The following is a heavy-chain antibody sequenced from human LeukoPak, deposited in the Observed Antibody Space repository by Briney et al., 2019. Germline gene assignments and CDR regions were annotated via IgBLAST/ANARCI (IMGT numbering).Heavy chain of an antibody. D-gene: IGHD2-2*01. Sequence: GGTLRLSCAASGFTFSSYGMSWVRQTPGKGLEWVSAISASGTGTYFADSVKGRFTISRDNSKNTLYLQMNSLRAEDTAVYYCAKLSTSPYYFDYWGQGTLVTVSS. J-gene: IGHJ4*02. CDR2: ISASGTGT. CDR3: AKLSTSPYYFDY. V-gene: IGHV3-23*01. CDR1: GFTFSSYG.